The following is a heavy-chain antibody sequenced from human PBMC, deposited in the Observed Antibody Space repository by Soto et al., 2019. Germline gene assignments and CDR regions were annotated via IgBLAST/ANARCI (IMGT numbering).Heavy chain of an antibody. CDR1: GGSISSSY. CDR3: ARAPGSYIVVVVAATSSYGMDV. D-gene: IGHD2-15*01. J-gene: IGHJ6*02. CDR2: IYCSGST. Sequence: SETLSLTSTVPGGSISSSYWSWIRQPPGRGLEWIGYIYCSGSTNDNPSLKSRVTIPVDTSKNQSSLKLSSVTAADTAAYYCARAPGSYIVVVVAATSSYGMDVWGQGTTVTVSS. V-gene: IGHV4-59*12.